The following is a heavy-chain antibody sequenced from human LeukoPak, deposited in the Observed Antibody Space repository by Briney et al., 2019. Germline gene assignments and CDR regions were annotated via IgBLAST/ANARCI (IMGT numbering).Heavy chain of an antibody. D-gene: IGHD3-16*02. V-gene: IGHV3-21*01. CDR3: ARVSAGVIGMKDVFDI. Sequence: GGSLRLSCAASGFTFSRYWMSWVRQAPGKGLEWVSSISGSSSYIYYADSVKGRFTISRHNAKNSLYLQMNSLRAEDTAVYYCARVSAGVIGMKDVFDIWGQGTMVTVSS. J-gene: IGHJ3*02. CDR2: ISGSSSYI. CDR1: GFTFSRYW.